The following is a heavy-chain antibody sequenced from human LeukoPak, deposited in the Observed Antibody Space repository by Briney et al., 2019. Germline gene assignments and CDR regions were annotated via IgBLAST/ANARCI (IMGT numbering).Heavy chain of an antibody. CDR2: IYYTGMT. CDR1: GGSITSISYF. Sequence: SETLSLTCSVSGGSITSISYFWGWIRQPPGKGLEWIGTIYYTGMTYYNPSLKSRVTISVGTSKNQFSLKLSSVTAADTAVYYCARDGRVGEGYMDVWGKGTTVTISS. V-gene: IGHV4-39*07. J-gene: IGHJ6*03. CDR3: ARDGRVGEGYMDV.